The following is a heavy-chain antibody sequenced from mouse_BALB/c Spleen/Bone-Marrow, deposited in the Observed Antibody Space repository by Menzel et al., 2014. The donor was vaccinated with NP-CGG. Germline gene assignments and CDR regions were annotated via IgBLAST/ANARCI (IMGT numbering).Heavy chain of an antibody. V-gene: IGHV2-2*02. J-gene: IGHJ4*01. CDR2: IWSDGST. CDR1: GFSLTSYG. D-gene: IGHD2-2*01. CDR3: ARRLRYYAMDY. Sequence: VQLQESGPGLVQPSQSLSITCTVSGFSLTSYGVHWVRQSPGKGLEWLGVIWSDGSTDYNAAFISRLSISKDNSKSQVFFKMNSLQANDTAIYYCARRLRYYAMDYWGQGTSVTVSS.